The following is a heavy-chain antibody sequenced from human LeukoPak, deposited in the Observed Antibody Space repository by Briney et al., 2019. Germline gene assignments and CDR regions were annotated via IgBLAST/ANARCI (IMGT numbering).Heavy chain of an antibody. CDR3: AGSFHTVVTPYFDY. V-gene: IGHV3-53*01. CDR1: GFTVSSNY. Sequence: GGSLRLSCAASGFTVSSNYMSWVRQAPGKGLECVSVIYSGGSTYYADSVKGRFTISRDNSKNTLYLQMNSLRAEDTAVYYCAGSFHTVVTPYFDYWGQGTLVTVSS. J-gene: IGHJ4*02. CDR2: IYSGGST. D-gene: IGHD4-23*01.